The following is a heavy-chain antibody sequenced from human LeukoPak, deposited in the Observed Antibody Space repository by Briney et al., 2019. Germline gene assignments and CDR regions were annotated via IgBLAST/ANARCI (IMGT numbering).Heavy chain of an antibody. D-gene: IGHD2-15*01. J-gene: IGHJ5*02. Sequence: SQTLSLTCAISGDSVSSNSAVWNWIRQSPSRGLEWLGRAYYRSKWYNDYAVSVKSRITFNTDTSQNQFSLLLNSVTAEDTAVYYCTRESSAGWSNLWGQGTLVTVPS. CDR1: GDSVSSNSAV. CDR3: TRESSAGWSNL. V-gene: IGHV6-1*01. CDR2: AYYRSKWYN.